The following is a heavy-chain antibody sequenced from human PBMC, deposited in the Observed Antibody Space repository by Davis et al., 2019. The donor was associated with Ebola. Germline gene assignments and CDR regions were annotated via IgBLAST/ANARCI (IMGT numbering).Heavy chain of an antibody. CDR1: GGTFSSYA. J-gene: IGHJ6*04. Sequence: SVKVSCKASGGTFSSYAISWVRQAPGQGLEWMGGIIPIFGTANYAQKFQGRVTITRDTSASTAYMELSSLRSEDTAVYYCARSSVAIYYGMDVWGKGTTVTVSS. V-gene: IGHV1-69*05. D-gene: IGHD2-21*01. CDR3: ARSSVAIYYGMDV. CDR2: IIPIFGTA.